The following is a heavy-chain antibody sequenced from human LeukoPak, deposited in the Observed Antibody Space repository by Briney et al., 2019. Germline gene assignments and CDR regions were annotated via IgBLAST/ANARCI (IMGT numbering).Heavy chain of an antibody. CDR2: ISGSGGST. CDR1: GFTFSSYD. D-gene: IGHD3-3*01. CDR3: ARSFITIFGVVIDEAFDY. Sequence: GGSLRLSCAASGFTFSSYDMTWVRQAPGKGLEWVSAISGSGGSTYYADSVKGRFTISRDDAKNSLYLQMNSLRAEDTAVYYCARSFITIFGVVIDEAFDYWGQGTLVTVSS. J-gene: IGHJ4*02. V-gene: IGHV3-23*01.